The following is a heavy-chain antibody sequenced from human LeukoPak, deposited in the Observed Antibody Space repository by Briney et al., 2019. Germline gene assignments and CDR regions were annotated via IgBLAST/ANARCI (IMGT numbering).Heavy chain of an antibody. J-gene: IGHJ4*02. D-gene: IGHD5-12*01. Sequence: SETLSLTCTVSGGSISSYYWSWIRQPPGKGLEWIGYIYYSGSTNYNPSLKSRVTMSVDTSKNQFSLKLSSVTAADTAVYYCARQGRGYSGYDSVLFDYWGQGTLVTVSS. CDR3: ARQGRGYSGYDSVLFDY. CDR1: GGSISSYY. CDR2: IYYSGST. V-gene: IGHV4-59*08.